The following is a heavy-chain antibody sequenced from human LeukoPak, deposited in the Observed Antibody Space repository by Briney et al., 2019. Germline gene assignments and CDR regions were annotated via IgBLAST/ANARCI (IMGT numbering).Heavy chain of an antibody. CDR1: GGSINSHSYY. CDR2: VYYDGTS. CDR3: VRHISTNTGYFDS. D-gene: IGHD5-24*01. J-gene: IGHJ4*02. V-gene: IGHV4-39*01. Sequence: SETLSLTCTVSGGSINSHSYYWGWIRQPPGRGLEWIGSVYYDGTSYSNPSLKSRAAVFVDTSRDQFSLDLSFVTAADTALYYCVRHISTNTGYFDSCGQGTLVSVSS.